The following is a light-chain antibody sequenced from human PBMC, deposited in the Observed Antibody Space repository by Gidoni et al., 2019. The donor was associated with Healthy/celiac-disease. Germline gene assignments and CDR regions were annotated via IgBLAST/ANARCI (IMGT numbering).Light chain of an antibody. J-gene: IGKJ4*01. CDR2: AAS. CDR3: PQHNSYLT. V-gene: IGKV1-17*01. Sequence: DLQMSQSPSSLSAAVGDRVTITCRASQGIRRDLGWYQQKPGKAPKRLIYAASRLQSGVPSRFSGSGSGTEFTLTISSLQPEDFATYYCPQHNSYLTFGGGTKVEIK. CDR1: QGIRRD.